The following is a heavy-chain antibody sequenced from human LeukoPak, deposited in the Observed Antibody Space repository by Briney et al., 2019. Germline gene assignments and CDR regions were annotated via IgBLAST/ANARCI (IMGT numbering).Heavy chain of an antibody. CDR1: GGTFSSYA. Sequence: ASVKVSCKASGGTFSSYAISWVRQAPGQGLEWMGRIIPFLGIANYAQKFQGRATITADKSTSTAYMELSRLRSEDTAVYYCARVRYHDYGDHPRWFDPWGQGTLVTVSS. V-gene: IGHV1-69*04. J-gene: IGHJ5*02. CDR3: ARVRYHDYGDHPRWFDP. CDR2: IIPFLGIA. D-gene: IGHD4-17*01.